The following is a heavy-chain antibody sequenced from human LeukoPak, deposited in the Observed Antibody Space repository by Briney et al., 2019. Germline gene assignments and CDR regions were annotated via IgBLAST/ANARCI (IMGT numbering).Heavy chain of an antibody. CDR1: GFTLSSYA. D-gene: IGHD2-2*01. CDR3: ATRPYCSSTSCFTRFDY. CDR2: ISGSGGST. Sequence: GGSLRLSCAASGFTLSSYAMSWVRQAPGNGLEWVSAISGSGGSTYYADSVKGRYTISRDNSKNTLYLQMNSLRAEDTAVYYCATRPYCSSTSCFTRFDYWGQGTLVTVSS. V-gene: IGHV3-23*01. J-gene: IGHJ4*02.